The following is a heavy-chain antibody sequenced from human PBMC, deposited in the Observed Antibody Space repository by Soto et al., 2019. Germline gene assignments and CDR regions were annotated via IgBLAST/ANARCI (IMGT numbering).Heavy chain of an antibody. CDR3: AREKMTTVTRGSYFDY. Sequence: SETLSLTCAVSGCSISSGGYSWSWIRQPPGKGLEWFGYIYHSGSTYYNPSLKSRVTISVDSSKNQFSLKMSSVTAADTAVYYCAREKMTTVTRGSYFDYWGQGTLVTVSS. CDR2: IYHSGST. CDR1: GCSISSGGYS. J-gene: IGHJ4*02. V-gene: IGHV4-30-2*01. D-gene: IGHD4-17*01.